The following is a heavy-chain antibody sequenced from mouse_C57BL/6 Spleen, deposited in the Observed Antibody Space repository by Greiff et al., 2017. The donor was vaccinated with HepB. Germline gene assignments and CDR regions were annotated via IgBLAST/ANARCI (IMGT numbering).Heavy chain of an antibody. CDR1: GYSITSGYY. J-gene: IGHJ1*03. V-gene: IGHV3-6*01. Sequence: EVKLMESGPGLVKPSQSLSLTCSVTGYSITSGYYWNWIRQFPGNKLEWMGYISYDGSNNYNPSLKNRISITRDTSKNQFFLKLNSVTTEDTATYYCARDHWYFDVWGTGTTVTVSS. CDR2: ISYDGSN. CDR3: ARDHWYFDV.